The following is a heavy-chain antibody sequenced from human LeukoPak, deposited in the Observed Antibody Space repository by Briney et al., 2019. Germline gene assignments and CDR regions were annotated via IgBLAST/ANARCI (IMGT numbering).Heavy chain of an antibody. CDR2: ISSSSNYI. Sequence: GGSLRLSCAASGFSFSSYTMNWVRQAPGKGLEWDSSISSSSNYIYYADSVKGRFTISRDSAKNSLYLQMNSLRAEDTAVYYCARGLGYNYGTGQPDYWGQGTLVTVSS. J-gene: IGHJ4*02. CDR3: ARGLGYNYGTGQPDY. CDR1: GFSFSSYT. D-gene: IGHD5-18*01. V-gene: IGHV3-21*06.